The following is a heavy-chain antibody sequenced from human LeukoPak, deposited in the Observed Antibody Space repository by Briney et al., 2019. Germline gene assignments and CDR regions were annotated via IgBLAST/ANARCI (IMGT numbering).Heavy chain of an antibody. Sequence: SETLSLTCAVSGGSISSGGYSWSWIRQPPGKGLEWIGYIYHSGSTFYNPSLKSRVTISVDRSKNQFSLKLSSVTAADTAVYYCARVHDYGGNSGALYYFDYWGQGTLVTVSS. CDR1: GGSISSGGYS. CDR2: IYHSGST. D-gene: IGHD4-23*01. J-gene: IGHJ4*02. CDR3: ARVHDYGGNSGALYYFDY. V-gene: IGHV4-30-2*01.